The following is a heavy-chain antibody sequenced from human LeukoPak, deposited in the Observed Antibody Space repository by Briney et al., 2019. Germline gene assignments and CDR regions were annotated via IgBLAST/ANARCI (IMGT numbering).Heavy chain of an antibody. J-gene: IGHJ4*02. D-gene: IGHD6-13*01. CDR3: ARSSGWWALDY. CDR2: IDSYGNT. V-gene: IGHV4-39*07. CDR1: GVSIASYS. Sequence: SETLSLTGAVSGVSIASYSCHWIRQPPGKGLEDVAAIDSYGNTYYNPSLRSRLIIAVDPSKNQCSLKVTSVTAADTAVYYCARSSGWWALDYWGQGTLAAVPS.